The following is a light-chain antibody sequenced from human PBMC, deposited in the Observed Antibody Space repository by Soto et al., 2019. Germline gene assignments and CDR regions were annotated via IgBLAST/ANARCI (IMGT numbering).Light chain of an antibody. CDR3: QQRSNWPIT. CDR2: DAS. J-gene: IGKJ5*01. CDR1: QSVSSY. V-gene: IGKV3-11*01. Sequence: EIVVTQSPATLSLSPGERATLSCRTSQSVSSYFAWYQQKPDRAPRLLIYDASSRATGIPARFIGSGSGTDFTLTISSLEPEDFAVYYCQQRSNWPITFGQGTRLEIK.